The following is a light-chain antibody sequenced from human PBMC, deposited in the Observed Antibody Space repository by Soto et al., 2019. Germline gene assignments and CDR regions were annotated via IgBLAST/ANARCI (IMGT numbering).Light chain of an antibody. CDR1: QSISRY. J-gene: IGKJ2*01. CDR3: QQSYITPYT. Sequence: DIQMTQSPSSLSASVGDSVTIICRASQSISRYLNWYQQRPGKVPRVLIYAAASLQSGVPPRCTGSGGGTEFTLTISGLQPEDVATYYCQQSYITPYTFGQGPKLDIE. CDR2: AAA. V-gene: IGKV1-39*01.